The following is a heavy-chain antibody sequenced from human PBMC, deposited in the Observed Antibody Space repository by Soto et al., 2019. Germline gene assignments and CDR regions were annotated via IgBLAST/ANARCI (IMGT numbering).Heavy chain of an antibody. CDR3: ARESTVVTLRTFDI. V-gene: IGHV4-4*07. Sequence: SETLSLTCTVSGGSISSYFFSWIRQPAGKGLEWIGRIYTSGSTNYNPSLKSRVTMSVDTSKNQFSLKLSSVTAEDTAVYYCARESTVVTLRTFDIWGQGTMVTVSS. CDR2: IYTSGST. CDR1: GGSISSYF. D-gene: IGHD2-21*02. J-gene: IGHJ3*02.